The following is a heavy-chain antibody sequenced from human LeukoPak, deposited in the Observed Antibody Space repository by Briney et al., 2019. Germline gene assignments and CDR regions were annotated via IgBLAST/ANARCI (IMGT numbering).Heavy chain of an antibody. J-gene: IGHJ4*02. CDR3: TRRRRDGYNYGYFDY. CDR2: IKTKTDGETT. V-gene: IGHV3-15*01. Sequence: GGSLRLSCAASGFTFSTAWMSWVRQAPGKGLEWVGRIKTKTDGETTDYAAPVKGRFTISRDDSKNTLYLQMNSLKTEDTAVYYCTRRRRDGYNYGYFDYWGQGTLVTVSS. D-gene: IGHD5-24*01. CDR1: GFTFSTAW.